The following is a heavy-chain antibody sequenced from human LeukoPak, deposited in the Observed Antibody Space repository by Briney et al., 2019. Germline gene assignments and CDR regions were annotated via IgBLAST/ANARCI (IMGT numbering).Heavy chain of an antibody. D-gene: IGHD3-3*01. CDR1: GGSFSGYY. CDR2: IDHSGST. CDR3: ARGGEQGLRFLEWLLFAHDAFDI. V-gene: IGHV4-34*01. Sequence: SETLSLTCAVYGGSFSGYYWSWIRQPPGKGLEWIGEIDHSGSTNYNPSLKSRVTISVDTSKNQFSLKLSSVTAADTAVYYCARGGEQGLRFLEWLLFAHDAFDIWGQGTMVTVSS. J-gene: IGHJ3*02.